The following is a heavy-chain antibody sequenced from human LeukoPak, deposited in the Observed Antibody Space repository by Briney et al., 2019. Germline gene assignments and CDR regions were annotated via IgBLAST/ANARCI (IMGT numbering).Heavy chain of an antibody. CDR1: GYTFTGYY. CDR2: INPNSGDT. Sequence: ASVKVSCKASGYTFTGYYMHWVRQAPGQGLEWMGWINPNSGDTNYAQKFQGRVTMTRDTSISTAYMELSRLRSDDTAVYYCARDEEDCSGGSCYGYWGQGTLVTVSS. D-gene: IGHD2-15*01. CDR3: ARDEEDCSGGSCYGY. J-gene: IGHJ4*02. V-gene: IGHV1-2*02.